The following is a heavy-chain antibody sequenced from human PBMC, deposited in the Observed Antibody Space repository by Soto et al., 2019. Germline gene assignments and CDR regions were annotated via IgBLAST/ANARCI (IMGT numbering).Heavy chain of an antibody. J-gene: IGHJ2*01. CDR2: ISWNSGSI. Sequence: EVQLVESGGGLVQPGRSLRLSCAASGFTFDDCAMHWVRQAPGKGLEWVSGISWNSGSIGYADSVKGRFTISRDNAKNSLYLQMNSLRAEDTALYYCAKGGRHWYFDLWGRGTLVTVSS. CDR3: AKGGRHWYFDL. CDR1: GFTFDDCA. V-gene: IGHV3-9*01.